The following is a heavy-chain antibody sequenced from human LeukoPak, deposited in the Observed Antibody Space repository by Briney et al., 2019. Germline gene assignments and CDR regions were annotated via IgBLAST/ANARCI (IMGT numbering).Heavy chain of an antibody. D-gene: IGHD6-13*01. V-gene: IGHV3-21*01. CDR2: ISSSSSYI. Sequence: GGSLRLSCAASGFIFSSYSMNWVRQAPGKGLEWVSSISSSSSYIYYADSMKGRFTISRDNAKNSLYLQMNSLRAEDTAVYYCAREKVEQQLVRGYFDYWGQGTLVTVSS. CDR3: AREKVEQQLVRGYFDY. CDR1: GFIFSSYS. J-gene: IGHJ4*02.